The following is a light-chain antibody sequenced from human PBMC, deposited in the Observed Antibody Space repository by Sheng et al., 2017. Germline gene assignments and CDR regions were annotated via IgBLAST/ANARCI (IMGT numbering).Light chain of an antibody. CDR1: SSDVGFYNY. Sequence: QSALTQPASVSGSTGQSITISCTGTSSDVGFYNYVSWYQHHPGRAPKLMIYDVSDRPSGVSNRFSGSKSGNTASLTISGLQAEDEGDYYCCSYATTFTYVFGTGTKVTVL. J-gene: IGLJ1*01. CDR2: DVS. V-gene: IGLV2-14*03. CDR3: CSYATTFTYV.